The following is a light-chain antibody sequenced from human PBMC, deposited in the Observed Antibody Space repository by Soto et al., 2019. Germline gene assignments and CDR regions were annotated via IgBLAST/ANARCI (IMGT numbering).Light chain of an antibody. Sequence: EIVMTQSPATLSVSPGERATLSCRASQSVSSTLAWYQQKPGQAPRLLIYGASTRATGIPARFSGSGSGTEFTLTISSLQSEDFAFYYCQQYNNWPPMYTFGQGTKLEIK. CDR1: QSVSST. CDR2: GAS. CDR3: QQYNNWPPMYT. J-gene: IGKJ2*01. V-gene: IGKV3-15*01.